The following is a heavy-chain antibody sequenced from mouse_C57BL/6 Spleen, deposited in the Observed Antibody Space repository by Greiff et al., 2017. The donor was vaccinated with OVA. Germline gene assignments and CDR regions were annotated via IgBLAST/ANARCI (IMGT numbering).Heavy chain of an antibody. CDR3: TSRPTGFDY. J-gene: IGHJ2*01. Sequence: EVKVEESGGGLVQPGGSMKLSCAASGFTFSDAWMDWVRQSPEKGLEWVADIRNKANNHATYYAESVKGRFTISRDDSKSSVYLQMNSLRAEDTGIYYCTSRPTGFDYWGQGTTLTVSS. CDR2: IRNKANNHAT. CDR1: GFTFSDAW. D-gene: IGHD4-1*02. V-gene: IGHV6-6*01.